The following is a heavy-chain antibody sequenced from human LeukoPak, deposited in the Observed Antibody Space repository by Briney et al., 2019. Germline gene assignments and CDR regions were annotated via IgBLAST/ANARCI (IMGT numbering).Heavy chain of an antibody. CDR1: GFTFSNFA. D-gene: IGHD2-15*01. J-gene: IGHJ4*02. CDR2: ISYDGSDK. V-gene: IGHV3-30-3*01. Sequence: PGRSLRLSCAASGFTFSNFAMHWVRQAPGKGLEWVAVISYDGSDKYYADSVKGRFTISRDNSKITLYLQINSLRAEDTAVYYCARLETRGSAQAGGDYWGQGTLVTVSS. CDR3: ARLETRGSAQAGGDY.